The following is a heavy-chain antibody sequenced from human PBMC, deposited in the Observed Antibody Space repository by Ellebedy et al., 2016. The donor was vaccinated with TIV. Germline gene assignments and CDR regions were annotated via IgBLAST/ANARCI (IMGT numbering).Heavy chain of an antibody. J-gene: IGHJ4*02. CDR3: ARGNSGYDAVYLDY. CDR2: VSSAGGTQ. V-gene: IGHV3-30*03. Sequence: GESLKISCTASGFTFISFGMHWVRQAPAKGLEWVAVVSSAGGTQFYAESVKGRFTISRDKSKNTLYLKMNSLRAEDTAVYYCARGNSGYDAVYLDYWGQGTLVTVSS. CDR1: GFTFISFG. D-gene: IGHD5-12*01.